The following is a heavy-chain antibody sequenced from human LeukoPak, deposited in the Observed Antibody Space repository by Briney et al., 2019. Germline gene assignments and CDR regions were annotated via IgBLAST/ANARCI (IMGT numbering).Heavy chain of an antibody. CDR2: INPSGGST. Sequence: ASVKVSCKASGYTFSSYYMHWVRQAPGQGLEWMGIINPSGGSTSYAQKFQGRVTMTRDTSISTAYMELSRLRSDDTAVYYYARKSGVAVDFDYWGQGTLVTVSS. D-gene: IGHD6-19*01. J-gene: IGHJ4*02. CDR1: GYTFSSYY. CDR3: ARKSGVAVDFDY. V-gene: IGHV1-46*01.